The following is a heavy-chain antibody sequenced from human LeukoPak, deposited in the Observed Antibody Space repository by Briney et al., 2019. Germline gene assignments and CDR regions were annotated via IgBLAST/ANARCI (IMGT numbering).Heavy chain of an antibody. CDR1: GFTFSDYY. J-gene: IGHJ5*02. CDR2: ISSSGSTI. V-gene: IGHV3-11*01. CDR3: ARDSRFTEYYYDSSGSES. Sequence: PGGSLRLSCAASGFTFSDYYMSWIRQAPGKGLEWVSYISSSGSTIYYADSVKGRFTISRDNAKNSLYLQMNSLRAGDTAVYYCARDSRFTEYYYDSSGSESWGQGTLVTVSS. D-gene: IGHD3-22*01.